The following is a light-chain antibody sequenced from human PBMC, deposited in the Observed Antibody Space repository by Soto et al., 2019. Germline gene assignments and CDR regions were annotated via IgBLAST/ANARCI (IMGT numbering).Light chain of an antibody. CDR1: QSISSW. V-gene: IGKV1-5*01. J-gene: IGKJ1*01. CDR3: EQYNNYSGT. CDR2: DAS. Sequence: DIQMTQSPSTLSASVGDRVTITCRASQSISSWLAWYQQKPGKAPKLLIYDASSLESGVPSRFSGSGSGTEFTLTISSLQPDDFATYYCEQYNNYSGTGGQGTKVDSK.